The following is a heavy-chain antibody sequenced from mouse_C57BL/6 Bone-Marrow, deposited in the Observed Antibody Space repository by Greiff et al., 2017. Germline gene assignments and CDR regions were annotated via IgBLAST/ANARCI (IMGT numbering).Heavy chain of an antibody. J-gene: IGHJ2*01. CDR2: IRNKANGYTT. Sequence: EVKLVESGGGLVQPGGSLSLSCAASGFTFTDYYMSWVRQPPGKALEWLGFIRNKANGYTTEYSASVKGRFTISRDNSQSILYLQMNALRAEDSATYYCARCYYSIYYFDYWGQGTTLTVSS. CDR3: ARCYYSIYYFDY. V-gene: IGHV7-3*01. D-gene: IGHD2-5*01. CDR1: GFTFTDYY.